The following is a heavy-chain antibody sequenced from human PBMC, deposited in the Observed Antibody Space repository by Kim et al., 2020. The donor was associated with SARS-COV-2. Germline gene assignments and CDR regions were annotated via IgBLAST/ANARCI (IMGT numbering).Heavy chain of an antibody. Sequence: GGSLRLSCAASGFTFSSYGMHWVRQAPGKGLEWVAVIWYDGSNKYYADSVKGRFTISRDNSKNTLYLQMNSLRAEDTAVYYCARDGGAARFDYWGQGTLVTVSS. J-gene: IGHJ4*02. V-gene: IGHV3-33*01. CDR2: IWYDGSNK. D-gene: IGHD6-6*01. CDR3: ARDGGAARFDY. CDR1: GFTFSSYG.